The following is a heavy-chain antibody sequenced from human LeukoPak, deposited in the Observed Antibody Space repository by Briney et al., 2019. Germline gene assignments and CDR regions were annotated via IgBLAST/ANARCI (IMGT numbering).Heavy chain of an antibody. J-gene: IGHJ6*02. Sequence: GRSLRLSCAASGFTFNTYGMHWVRQAPGKGLEWVSYISHTGSTMSYADSVKGRFTISRDNAKNSLYLQMNSLRAEDTAVYYCAIPPLSGTGSSRPLAGMDVWGQGTTVTVSS. CDR2: ISHTGSTM. CDR1: GFTFNTYG. V-gene: IGHV3-48*04. CDR3: AIPPLSGTGSSRPLAGMDV. D-gene: IGHD3-10*01.